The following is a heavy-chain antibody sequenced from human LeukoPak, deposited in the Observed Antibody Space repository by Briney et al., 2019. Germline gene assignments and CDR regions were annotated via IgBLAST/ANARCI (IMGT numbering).Heavy chain of an antibody. J-gene: IGHJ4*02. CDR3: ARSIYSSSHQDY. CDR2: IDGDGSTT. CDR1: GFSFTNSW. Sequence: GGSLRLSCAAAGFSFTNSWMHWVRQAPGKGLVWVSRIDGDGSTTNYADSVKGRFTISRDNAKNTLYLQMNSLRAEDTAVYYCARSIYSSSHQDYWGQGTLVTVS. D-gene: IGHD6-13*01. V-gene: IGHV3-74*01.